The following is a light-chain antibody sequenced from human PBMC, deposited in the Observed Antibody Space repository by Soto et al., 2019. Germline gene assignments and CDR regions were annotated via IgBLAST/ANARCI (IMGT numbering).Light chain of an antibody. J-gene: IGLJ1*01. V-gene: IGLV2-23*01. CDR3: CSNAAGSTYV. CDR2: EAS. Sequence: QSVLTQPSSLSGSPGQSITISCTGTSSDVGSHNLVSWYQQFPGKAPKLIIFEASKRPSGVSNRFSGSKSGSTASLTISGLQAEDEADYYCCSNAAGSTYVFGSGTKVTVL. CDR1: SSDVGSHNL.